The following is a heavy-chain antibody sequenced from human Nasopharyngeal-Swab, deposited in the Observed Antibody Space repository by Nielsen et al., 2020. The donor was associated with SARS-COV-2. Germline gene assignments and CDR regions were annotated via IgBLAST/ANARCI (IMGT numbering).Heavy chain of an antibody. CDR3: AKGYYYYYMDV. V-gene: IGHV3-43*02. Sequence: GESLKISCAASGFTVDDYAMHWVRQAPGKGLEWVSLISGVGGSTYYADSVKGRFTISRDNSKNSLYLQMNSLRTEDTALYYCAKGYYYYYMDVWGKGTTVTVSS. CDR2: ISGVGGST. CDR1: GFTVDDYA. J-gene: IGHJ6*03.